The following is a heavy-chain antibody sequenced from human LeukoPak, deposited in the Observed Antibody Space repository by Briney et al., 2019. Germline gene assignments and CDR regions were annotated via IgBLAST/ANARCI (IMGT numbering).Heavy chain of an antibody. J-gene: IGHJ4*02. CDR2: IIPIFGTA. D-gene: IGHD4-23*01. CDR3: ARDGYGGNPGNY. Sequence: ASVKVSCKASGGTFSSYAISWVRQSPGQGVEWMGGIIPIFGTANYAQKFQGRVTITADESTSTAYMELSSLRSEVTAVYYCARDGYGGNPGNYWGQGTLVTVSS. CDR1: GGTFSSYA. V-gene: IGHV1-69*13.